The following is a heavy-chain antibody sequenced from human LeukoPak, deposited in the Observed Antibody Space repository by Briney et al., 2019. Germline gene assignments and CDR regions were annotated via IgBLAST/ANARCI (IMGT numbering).Heavy chain of an antibody. V-gene: IGHV3-74*01. CDR1: AITLRNLY. CDR2: IDPDGNFP. J-gene: IGHJ5*02. CDR3: ARGGSVGASLFS. D-gene: IGHD1-26*01. Sequence: GGSLRLSCAASAITLRNLYLHWVRQVPEKGLMWVSRIDPDGNFPNYADSVKGRFTISRHNAKNTFYLQMTSLRAEDTAVYFCARGGSVGASLFSWGQGTLVTVSS.